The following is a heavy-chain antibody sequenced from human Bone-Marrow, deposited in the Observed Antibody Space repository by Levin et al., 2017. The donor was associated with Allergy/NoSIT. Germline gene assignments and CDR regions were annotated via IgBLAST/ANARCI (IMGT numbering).Heavy chain of an antibody. CDR2: IYPGDSDR. CDR1: GYSFSRYW. Sequence: PGGSLRLSCEGSGYSFSRYWIGWVRQMPGKGLEWVAMIYPGDSDRRFSPSFQGRVSVSADTSLSSSYLQWSSLKASDSAMYYCARHRGEGMGSQGMDVWGQGTPVTVSS. CDR3: ARHRGEGMGSQGMDV. J-gene: IGHJ6*02. D-gene: IGHD3-10*01. V-gene: IGHV5-51*01.